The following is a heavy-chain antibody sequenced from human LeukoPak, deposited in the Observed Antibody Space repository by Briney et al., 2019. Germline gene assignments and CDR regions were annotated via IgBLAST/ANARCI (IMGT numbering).Heavy chain of an antibody. V-gene: IGHV3-7*01. Sequence: TGGSLRLSCAASGFTFSSYCMSWVRQAPGKGLEWVANIKQDGSDRYYVDSVKGRFTISRDNGKNSLYLQMNSLRIDDTAVYLCARDVASWGGYTFAYWGQGTLVTVSS. D-gene: IGHD5-12*01. CDR2: IKQDGSDR. CDR3: ARDVASWGGYTFAY. J-gene: IGHJ4*02. CDR1: GFTFSSYC.